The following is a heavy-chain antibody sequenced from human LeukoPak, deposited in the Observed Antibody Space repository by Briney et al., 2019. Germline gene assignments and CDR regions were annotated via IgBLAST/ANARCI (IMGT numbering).Heavy chain of an antibody. CDR2: IWSDGSNK. D-gene: IGHD3-10*02. J-gene: IGHJ4*02. V-gene: IGHV3-33*03. Sequence: PGGSLRLSCAASGFTFSNYGMHWVRQAPGKGLEWVAVIWSDGSNKYYADSVKGRFTISRDNVKNSLYLQMNSLRAEDTAVYFCARVFVGENFDYWGQGTLVTVSS. CDR1: GFTFSNYG. CDR3: ARVFVGENFDY.